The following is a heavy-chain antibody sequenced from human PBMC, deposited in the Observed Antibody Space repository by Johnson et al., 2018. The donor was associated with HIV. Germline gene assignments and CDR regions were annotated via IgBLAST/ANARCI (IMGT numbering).Heavy chain of an antibody. CDR1: GFTFEDYA. V-gene: IGHV3-9*01. J-gene: IGHJ3*02. Sequence: VQLVESGGTLVQPDRSLRLSCASSGFTFEDYAMHWVRQGPGKGLEWVSGISWNSDTLVYVDSVKGRFTISRANAKNSLYLQMNSLRAEDTAVYYCARSYPSLRGWLRRPSDEFGAFDIWGQGTMVTVSS. CDR3: ARSYPSLRGWLRRPSDEFGAFDI. CDR2: ISWNSDTL. D-gene: IGHD5-12*01.